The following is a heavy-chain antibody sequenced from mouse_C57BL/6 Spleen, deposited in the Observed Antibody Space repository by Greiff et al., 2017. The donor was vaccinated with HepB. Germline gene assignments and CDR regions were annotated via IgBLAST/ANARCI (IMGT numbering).Heavy chain of an antibody. CDR1: GYTFTSYW. J-gene: IGHJ4*01. CDR2: IDPSDSYT. D-gene: IGHD1-1*01. Sequence: VQLQQSGAELVKPGASVKLSCKASGYTFTSYWMQWVKQRPGQGLEWIGEIDPSDSYTNYNQKFKGKATLTVDTSSSTAYMQLSSLTSEDSAVYYGARWSNYGSSYAMDYWGQGTSVTVSS. V-gene: IGHV1-50*01. CDR3: ARWSNYGSSYAMDY.